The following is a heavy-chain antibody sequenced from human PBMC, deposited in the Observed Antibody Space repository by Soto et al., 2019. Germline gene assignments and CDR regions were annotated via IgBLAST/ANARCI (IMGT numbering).Heavy chain of an antibody. CDR1: GGSISSSSYY. J-gene: IGHJ4*02. D-gene: IGHD1-26*01. V-gene: IGHV4-39*01. CDR3: ARPVGAQLPDWYFDY. Sequence: QLQLQESGPGLVKPSETLSLTCTVSGGSISSSSYYWGWIRQPPGKGLEWIGSIYYSGSTYYNPSLKSRVTISVDTSKNQFSLKLSSVTAADTAVYYCARPVGAQLPDWYFDYWGQGTLVTVSS. CDR2: IYYSGST.